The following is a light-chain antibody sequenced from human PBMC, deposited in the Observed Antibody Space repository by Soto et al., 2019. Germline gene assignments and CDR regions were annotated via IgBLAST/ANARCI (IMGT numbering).Light chain of an antibody. CDR3: QQSYSLPRT. V-gene: IGKV1-39*01. Sequence: DIQMTQSPSSLSASVGDRVTITCRASQIISSYLNWYQQKPGKAPKLLIYAASSLQSGVPSRFSGSGSGTDFPLTISSLQPEDSATDYCQQSYSLPRTFGRGTKLEIK. J-gene: IGKJ2*01. CDR2: AAS. CDR1: QIISSY.